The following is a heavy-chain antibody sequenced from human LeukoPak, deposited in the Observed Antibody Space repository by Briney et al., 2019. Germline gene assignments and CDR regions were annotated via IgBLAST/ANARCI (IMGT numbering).Heavy chain of an antibody. D-gene: IGHD3-9*01. CDR1: GFTFSSYE. V-gene: IGHV3-48*03. CDR2: ISSSGSTI. J-gene: IGHJ6*02. CDR3: ARVRGSRYFATHYYGMDV. Sequence: GGSLRLSCAASGFTFSSYEMNWVRQAPGKGLEWVSYISSSGSTIYYADSEKGRFTISRDNAKNSLYLQMNSLRAEDTAVYYCARVRGSRYFATHYYGMDVWGQGTTVTASS.